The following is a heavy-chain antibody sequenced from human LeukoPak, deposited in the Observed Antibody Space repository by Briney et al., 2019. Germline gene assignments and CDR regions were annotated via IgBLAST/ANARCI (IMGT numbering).Heavy chain of an antibody. CDR2: FDPEDGET. J-gene: IGHJ4*02. CDR1: GYTLTELS. V-gene: IGHV1-24*01. Sequence: GASVKVSCKVSGYTLTELSMHWVRQAPGKGLEWMGGFDPEDGETIYAQKFQGRVTMTGDTSTDTAYMELSSLRSEDTAVYYCATHSGSYDYWGQGTLVTVSS. CDR3: ATHSGSYDY. D-gene: IGHD1-26*01.